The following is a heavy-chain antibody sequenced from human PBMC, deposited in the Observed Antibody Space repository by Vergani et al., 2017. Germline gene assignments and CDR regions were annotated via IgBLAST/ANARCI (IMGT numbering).Heavy chain of an antibody. V-gene: IGHV4-59*01. Sequence: QVQLQESGPGLVRPSETLSLTCTVSGGSLSGYYWNWIRQTPGGGLEWIGYVEDSGYFNYNPSLKTRVSMSSDTSNNQFSLILSSVPVADTAVYYCARSIVSRSPPDFFDNWGQGTLVTVSS. CDR3: ARSIVSRSPPDFFDN. CDR1: GGSLSGYY. CDR2: VEDSGYF. J-gene: IGHJ4*02. D-gene: IGHD1-14*01.